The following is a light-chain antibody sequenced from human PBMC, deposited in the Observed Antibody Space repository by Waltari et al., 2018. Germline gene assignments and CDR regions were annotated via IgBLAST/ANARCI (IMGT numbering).Light chain of an antibody. CDR3: SSYTRGRTYV. CDR2: DVS. J-gene: IGLJ1*01. V-gene: IGLV2-14*03. Sequence: QSALTQPASVSGSPGQSIAISCSGSSTDIGSPDFVPWYQQPPGNAPKLIIFDVSSRPSGISYRFSGSKFGNTASLTISGLQAEDEADYYCSSYTRGRTYVFGSGTKVTVL. CDR1: STDIGSPDF.